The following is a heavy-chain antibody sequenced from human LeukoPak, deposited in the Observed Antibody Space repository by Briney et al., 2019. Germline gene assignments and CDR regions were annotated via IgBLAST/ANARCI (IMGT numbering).Heavy chain of an antibody. Sequence: PSETLSLTCTVSGGSISSYYWNWIRQPPGKGLEWIGYIYYSGSTNYNPSLKSRVTISVDTSKNQFSLKLSSVTAADTAVYYCARGSGITIFGVVTGTFDYWGQGTLVTVSS. CDR3: ARGSGITIFGVVTGTFDY. D-gene: IGHD3-3*01. V-gene: IGHV4-59*01. CDR1: GGSISSYY. CDR2: IYYSGST. J-gene: IGHJ4*02.